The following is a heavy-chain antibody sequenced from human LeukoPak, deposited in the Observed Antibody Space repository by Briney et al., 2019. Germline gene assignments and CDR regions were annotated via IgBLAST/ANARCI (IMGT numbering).Heavy chain of an antibody. Sequence: GGSLRLSCTASGFAFSDYYMSWIRQAPGKGLEWVSYISDRGDTIYYADSVKGRFSISRDNANNSVSLQMDSLRDEDTAVYYCARLKAGNWGPGSLVTVSS. CDR3: ARLKAGN. CDR1: GFAFSDYY. V-gene: IGHV3-11*01. CDR2: ISDRGDTI. J-gene: IGHJ4*01.